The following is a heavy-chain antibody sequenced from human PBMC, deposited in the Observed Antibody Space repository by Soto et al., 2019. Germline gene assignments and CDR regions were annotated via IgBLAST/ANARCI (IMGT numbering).Heavy chain of an antibody. Sequence: PSETLSLTCAVYGGSFIGYYWSWIRQPPGKGLEWIGEINHSGSTNYNPSLKSRVTISVDTSKNQFSLKLSSVTAADTAVYYCARGLVDYGGKRGKRFDPWGQGTLVTVSS. CDR3: ARGLVDYGGKRGKRFDP. CDR2: INHSGST. J-gene: IGHJ5*02. V-gene: IGHV4-34*01. D-gene: IGHD4-17*01. CDR1: GGSFIGYY.